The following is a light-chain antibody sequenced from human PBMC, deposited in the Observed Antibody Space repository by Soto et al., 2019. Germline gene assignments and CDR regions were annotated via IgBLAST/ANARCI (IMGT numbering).Light chain of an antibody. CDR2: EDI. J-gene: IGLJ2*01. Sequence: QAVVTQPASVSGSPGQSITISCTGTSSDVGRYNLVSWYQQHPGKAPKLMIYEDIERPSGVSNRFSGSKSGNTASLTISGLQTEDEAEYYCCSYAGGTSVVFGGGTKVTVL. CDR1: SSDVGRYNL. CDR3: CSYAGGTSVV. V-gene: IGLV2-23*01.